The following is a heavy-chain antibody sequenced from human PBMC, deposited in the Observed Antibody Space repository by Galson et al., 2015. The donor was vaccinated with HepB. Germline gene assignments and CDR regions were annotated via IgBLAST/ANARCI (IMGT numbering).Heavy chain of an antibody. V-gene: IGHV3-11*01. CDR3: ARDIVVVPAANNWFDP. CDR2: ISSSGSTI. D-gene: IGHD2-2*01. Sequence: SLRLSCAASGFTFSDYYMSWIRQAPGKGLEWVSYISSSGSTIYYADSVKGRFTISRDNAKNSLYLQMNSLRAENTAVYYCARDIVVVPAANNWFDPWGQGTLVTVSS. CDR1: GFTFSDYY. J-gene: IGHJ5*02.